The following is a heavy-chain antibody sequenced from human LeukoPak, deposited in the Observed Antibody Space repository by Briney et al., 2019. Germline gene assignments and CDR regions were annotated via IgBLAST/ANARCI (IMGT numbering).Heavy chain of an antibody. D-gene: IGHD3-22*01. J-gene: IGHJ6*02. Sequence: GGSLRLSCAASGFTFSSYAMSWVRQAPGKGLEWVSAISGSGGSTYYADSVEGRFTISRDNSKNTLYLQMNSLRAEDTAVYYCAKSGYYDSSGSLGYYGMDVWGQGTTVTVSS. CDR3: AKSGYYDSSGSLGYYGMDV. V-gene: IGHV3-23*01. CDR1: GFTFSSYA. CDR2: ISGSGGST.